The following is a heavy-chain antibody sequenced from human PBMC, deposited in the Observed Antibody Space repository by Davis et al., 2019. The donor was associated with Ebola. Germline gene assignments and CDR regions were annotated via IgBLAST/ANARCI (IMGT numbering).Heavy chain of an antibody. CDR2: IKQDGSEK. D-gene: IGHD1-1*01. J-gene: IGHJ4*02. CDR3: ARDYPHDHA. V-gene: IGHV3-7*01. Sequence: GESLKISCAASGFSFSSYWMSWVRQAPGKGLEWVASIKQDGSEKYYVDSVKGRFTISRDNAKNSLYLQMNSLRAEDTAVYYCARDYPHDHAWGQGTLVTVSS. CDR1: GFSFSSYW.